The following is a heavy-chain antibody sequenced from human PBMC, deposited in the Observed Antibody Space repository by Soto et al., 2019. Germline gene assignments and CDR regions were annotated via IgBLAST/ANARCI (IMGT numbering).Heavy chain of an antibody. J-gene: IGHJ4*02. CDR1: GFTFSNAW. CDR2: IKSKTDGGTT. Sequence: EVQLVESGGGLVKPGGSLRLSCAASGFTFSNAWMSWVRQAPGKGLEWVGRIKSKTDGGTTDYAAPVKGRFTISRDDSKNTLYLQMNSLKTEDTAVYYCTTDLRFWWFGELVERYFDYWGQGTLVTVSS. CDR3: TTDLRFWWFGELVERYFDY. D-gene: IGHD3-10*01. V-gene: IGHV3-15*01.